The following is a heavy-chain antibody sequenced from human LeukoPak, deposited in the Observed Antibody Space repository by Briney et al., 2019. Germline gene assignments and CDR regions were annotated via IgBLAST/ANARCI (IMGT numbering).Heavy chain of an antibody. CDR1: GFAFHSHW. J-gene: IGHJ6*02. Sequence: GGSLRLSCAASGFAFHSHWMHWVRQGPGKGLMWVSRINNDGSASHYADSVKGRFTTSRDNAKNTLDLQMNSLTADDTAVYFCARVVGDTTSYYYPMDVWGRGTTVTVSS. CDR2: INNDGSAS. CDR3: ARVVGDTTSYYYPMDV. D-gene: IGHD3-16*01. V-gene: IGHV3-74*01.